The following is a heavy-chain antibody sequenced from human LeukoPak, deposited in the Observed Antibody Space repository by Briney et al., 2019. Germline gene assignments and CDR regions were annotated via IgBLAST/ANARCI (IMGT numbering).Heavy chain of an antibody. D-gene: IGHD1-20*01. J-gene: IGHJ6*02. Sequence: SVKVSCRASGGTFSSYAISWVRQAPGQGLEWMGGVIPIFGTANYARKFQGRVTITADESTSTAYMELSSLRSEDTAVYYCARGPRITGTSYYYYGMDVWGQGTTVTVSS. CDR2: VIPIFGTA. CDR3: ARGPRITGTSYYYYGMDV. CDR1: GGTFSSYA. V-gene: IGHV1-69*13.